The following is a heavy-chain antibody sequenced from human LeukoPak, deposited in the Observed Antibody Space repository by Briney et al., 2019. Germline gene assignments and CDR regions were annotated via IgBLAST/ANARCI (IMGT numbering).Heavy chain of an antibody. V-gene: IGHV3-7*01. D-gene: IGHD3-22*01. CDR1: GFSLSNYW. CDR2: IKQDGSDI. J-gene: IGHJ3*02. Sequence: GSLRLSCAASGFSLSNYWMSWVRQAPGRGLEWVANIKQDGSDIYYVDSVKGRFTISRDNAKNSLYLQMNSLRAEDTAVYYCAREYQWGIVVVHDAFDIWGQGTMVTVSS. CDR3: AREYQWGIVVVHDAFDI.